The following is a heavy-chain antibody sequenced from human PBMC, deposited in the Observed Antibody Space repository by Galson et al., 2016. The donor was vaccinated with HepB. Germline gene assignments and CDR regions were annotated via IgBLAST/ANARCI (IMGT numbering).Heavy chain of an antibody. J-gene: IGHJ6*02. CDR1: GGSISSYY. D-gene: IGHD3-10*01. CDR3: ARTPSRGGMDV. Sequence: LSLTCTVSGGSISSYYWSWIRQPPGKGLEWIGYIYYSGSTNYNPPLKSRVTISVDTSKNQFSLKLTSVTTAGTAVYYCARTPSRGGMDVWGQGTTVTVSS. CDR2: IYYSGST. V-gene: IGHV4-59*01.